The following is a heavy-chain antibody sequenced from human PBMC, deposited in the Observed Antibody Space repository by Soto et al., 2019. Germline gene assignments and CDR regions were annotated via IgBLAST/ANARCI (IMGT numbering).Heavy chain of an antibody. CDR2: IYYSGST. J-gene: IGHJ6*02. CDR3: ARVRLEGYYYYYGMDV. D-gene: IGHD5-12*01. CDR1: GGSISSGGYY. V-gene: IGHV4-30-4*01. Sequence: SETLFLTCTFSGGSISSGGYYWSWVRQPPGKGLEWIGYIYYSGSTYYNPSLKSRVTISVDTSKNQFSLKLSSVTAADTAVYYCARVRLEGYYYYYGMDVWGQGTTVTVSS.